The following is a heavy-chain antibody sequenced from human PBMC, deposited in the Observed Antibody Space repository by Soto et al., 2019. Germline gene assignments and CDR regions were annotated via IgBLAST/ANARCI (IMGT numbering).Heavy chain of an antibody. D-gene: IGHD1-26*01. CDR3: ARGSLSGSYLRNFDY. CDR1: GGTFSSYA. V-gene: IGHV1-69*13. Sequence: SVKVSCKASGGTFSSYAISWVRQAPGQGLEWMEGIIPIFGTANYAQKFQGRVTITADESTSTAYMELSSLRSEDTAVYYCARGSLSGSYLRNFDYWGQGTLVTAPQ. CDR2: IIPIFGTA. J-gene: IGHJ4*02.